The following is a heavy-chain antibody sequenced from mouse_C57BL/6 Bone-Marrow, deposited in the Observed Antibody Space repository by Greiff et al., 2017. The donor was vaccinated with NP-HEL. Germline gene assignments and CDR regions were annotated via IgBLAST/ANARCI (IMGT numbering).Heavy chain of an antibody. D-gene: IGHD1-1*01. V-gene: IGHV1-26*01. J-gene: IGHJ1*03. Sequence: EVQLQQSGPELVKPGASVKISCKASGYTFTDYYMNWVKQSHGKSLEWIGDINPNNGGTSYNQKFKGKATLTVDKSSSTAYMELRSLTSEDSAVYYCARSNYYGSSSLLHFDVWGTGTTVTVSS. CDR3: ARSNYYGSSSLLHFDV. CDR2: INPNNGGT. CDR1: GYTFTDYY.